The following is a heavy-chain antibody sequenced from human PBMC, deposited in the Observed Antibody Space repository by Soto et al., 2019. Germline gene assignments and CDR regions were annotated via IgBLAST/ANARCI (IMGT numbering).Heavy chain of an antibody. J-gene: IGHJ5*01. CDR1: GGSVSSGDHY. CDR2: IYEMETT. Sequence: PSEPLSHTCTVSGGSVSSGDHYWTWMRQHPGKGLEWIGYIYEMETTNYNPSLESRVTISVDTSKNQVYLEVTSVTAADTAVYYCARGLSGWYLFDSWGQGTLVTVPS. CDR3: ARGLSGWYLFDS. D-gene: IGHD6-19*01. V-gene: IGHV4-31*03.